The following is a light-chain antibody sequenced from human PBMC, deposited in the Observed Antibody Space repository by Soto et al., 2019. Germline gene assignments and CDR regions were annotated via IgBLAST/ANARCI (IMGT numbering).Light chain of an antibody. J-gene: IGKJ2*01. Sequence: EIVMTQSPPSLTVTPGEPASISCRSSQRLLHSNGNTFLDWYLQKPGQSPQLLIYVGSNRASGVPDRVGGSEAGTDFTLKISSVEAEDVGVYYCMQALETPYTFGQGTKLEIK. CDR1: QRLLHSNGNTF. V-gene: IGKV2-28*01. CDR3: MQALETPYT. CDR2: VGS.